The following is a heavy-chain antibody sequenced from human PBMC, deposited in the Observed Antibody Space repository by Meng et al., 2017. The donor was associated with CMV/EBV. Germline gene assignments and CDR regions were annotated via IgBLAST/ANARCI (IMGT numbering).Heavy chain of an antibody. D-gene: IGHD2-2*01. CDR2: IYHSGST. J-gene: IGHJ4*02. V-gene: IGHV4-38-2*02. Sequence: SETLSLTCTVSGYSISSGYYCGWIRQPPGKGLEWIGSIYHSGSTYYNPSLKSRVTISVDTSKNQFSLKLSSVTAADTAVYYCARERGFVVVVPAANGPFDYWGQGTLVTVSS. CDR1: GYSISSGYY. CDR3: ARERGFVVVVPAANGPFDY.